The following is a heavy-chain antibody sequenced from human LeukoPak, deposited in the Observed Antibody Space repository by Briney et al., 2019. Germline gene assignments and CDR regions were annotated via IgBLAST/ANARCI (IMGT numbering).Heavy chain of an antibody. V-gene: IGHV5-51*01. Sequence: GESLKISCKGSGYTFTNYWIGWVRQMPGKGLEWMGIIYPGDSDTRYSPSFQGQVTISADKSITTAYLQWSSLKASDTAMYFCARHRSPYGYDALSYWGQGTLVTVSS. CDR2: IYPGDSDT. CDR3: ARHRSPYGYDALSY. D-gene: IGHD5-12*01. J-gene: IGHJ4*02. CDR1: GYTFTNYW.